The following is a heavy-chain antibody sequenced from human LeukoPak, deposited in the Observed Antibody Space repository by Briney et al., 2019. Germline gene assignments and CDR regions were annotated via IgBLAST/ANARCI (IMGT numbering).Heavy chain of an antibody. D-gene: IGHD4-17*01. J-gene: IGHJ5*02. Sequence: SETLSLTCAVYAGSFSVYYGSWIRHPPGKGREWMGEINHSGSTNYNPSLKSRVTISVDTSKNQFSLKLSSVTAADTAVYSCARMTTVTTGWFDPWGQGTLVTVSS. V-gene: IGHV4-34*01. CDR3: ARMTTVTTGWFDP. CDR1: AGSFSVYY. CDR2: INHSGST.